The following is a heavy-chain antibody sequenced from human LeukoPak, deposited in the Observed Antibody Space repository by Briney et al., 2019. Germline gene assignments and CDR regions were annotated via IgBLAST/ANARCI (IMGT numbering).Heavy chain of an antibody. D-gene: IGHD3-22*01. CDR3: AKDITMIVVVTDDY. CDR1: GFTFGSYA. Sequence: GGSLRLSCAASGFTFGSYAMSWVRQAPGKGLEWVSDITSSGDSTYYADSVKGRFTISRDNSKNTLYLQMNSLRAEDTAVYYCAKDITMIVVVTDDYWGQGTLVTVSS. V-gene: IGHV3-23*01. J-gene: IGHJ4*02. CDR2: ITSSGDST.